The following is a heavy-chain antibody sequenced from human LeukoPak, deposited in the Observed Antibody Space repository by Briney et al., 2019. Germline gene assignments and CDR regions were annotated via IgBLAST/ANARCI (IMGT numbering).Heavy chain of an antibody. Sequence: ASVKVSCKASGGTFSSYAINWVRQAPGQGLEWMGGIIPIFGTANYAQKFQGRVTITADESTSTVYMELSSLRSEDTAVYYCARDTAPYDSSGSNWFDPWGQGTLVTVSS. CDR1: GGTFSSYA. CDR3: ARDTAPYDSSGSNWFDP. CDR2: IIPIFGTA. J-gene: IGHJ5*02. D-gene: IGHD3-22*01. V-gene: IGHV1-69*13.